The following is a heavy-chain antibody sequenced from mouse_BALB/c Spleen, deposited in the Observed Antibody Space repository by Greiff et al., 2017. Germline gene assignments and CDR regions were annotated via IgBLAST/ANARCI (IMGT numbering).Heavy chain of an antibody. J-gene: IGHJ3*01. D-gene: IGHD2-3*01. CDR2: IYWDDDK. CDR3: ARRAGEADGSFAY. Sequence: QVQLKESGPGILQPSQTLSLTCSFSGFSLSTSGMGVSWIRQPSGKGLEWLAHIYWDDDKRYNPSLKSRLTISKDTSSNQVFLKITSVDTADTATYYCARRAGEADGSFAYWGQGTLVTVSA. CDR1: GFSLSTSGMG. V-gene: IGHV8-12*01.